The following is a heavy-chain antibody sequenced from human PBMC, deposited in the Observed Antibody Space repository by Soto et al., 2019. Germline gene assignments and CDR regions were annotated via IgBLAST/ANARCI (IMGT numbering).Heavy chain of an antibody. V-gene: IGHV3-23*01. Sequence: EVQLLESGGGMVQPGGSLRLSCAASGFTFSSYAMSWVRQAPGKGLEWVSAISGSGGSTYYADSVKGRFTISRDNSKNTLYLQMNSLRAEDTALYYCAKDASSGITSFDLWGRGTLVTVSS. CDR1: GFTFSSYA. D-gene: IGHD3-3*01. J-gene: IGHJ2*01. CDR2: ISGSGGST. CDR3: AKDASSGITSFDL.